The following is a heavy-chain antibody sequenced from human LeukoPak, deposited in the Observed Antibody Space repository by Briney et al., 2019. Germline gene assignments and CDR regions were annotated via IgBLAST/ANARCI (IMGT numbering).Heavy chain of an antibody. J-gene: IGHJ5*02. D-gene: IGHD3-10*01. CDR1: GASIRSYY. CDR2: FYTSGST. CDR3: ARGKPHITMVRGADLGPMYNWFDP. Sequence: SETLSLTGSVSGASIRSYYWSWIRQPAGKGLEWIGRFYTSGSTNYNPSLKSRVTMSVDTSKNQFSLKLSSVTAADTAVYYCARGKPHITMVRGADLGPMYNWFDPWGQGTLVTVSS. V-gene: IGHV4-4*07.